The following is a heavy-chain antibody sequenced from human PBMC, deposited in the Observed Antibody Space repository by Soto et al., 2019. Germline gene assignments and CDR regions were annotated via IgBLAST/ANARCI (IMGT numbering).Heavy chain of an antibody. CDR1: GFSLSTSGMC. Sequence: SGPTLVHPPQTLTLTCTFSGFSLSTSGMCVSWIRRPPGKALEWLAIIDWDDDKYYSTSLKTRLTISKDTSKNQVVLTMTNMDPVDRSTYYCARAVYSSGWYGHRMDVWGQGTTVTVSS. CDR2: IDWDDDK. CDR3: ARAVYSSGWYGHRMDV. V-gene: IGHV2-70*01. D-gene: IGHD6-19*01. J-gene: IGHJ6*02.